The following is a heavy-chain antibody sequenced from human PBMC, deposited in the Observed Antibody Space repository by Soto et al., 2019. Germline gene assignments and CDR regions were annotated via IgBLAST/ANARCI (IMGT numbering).Heavy chain of an antibody. CDR3: ARDHYDFWSGQPLLDGMDV. J-gene: IGHJ6*02. V-gene: IGHV1-69*06. Sequence: SVKVSCKASGGTFSSYAISWVRQAPGQGLEWMEGIIPIFGTANYAQKFQGRVTITADKSTSTAYMELSSLRSEDTAVYYCARDHYDFWSGQPLLDGMDVWGQGTTVTVSS. CDR1: GGTFSSYA. CDR2: IIPIFGTA. D-gene: IGHD3-3*01.